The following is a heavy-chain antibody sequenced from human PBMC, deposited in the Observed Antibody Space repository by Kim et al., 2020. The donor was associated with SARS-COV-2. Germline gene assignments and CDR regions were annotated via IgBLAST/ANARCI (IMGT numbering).Heavy chain of an antibody. CDR1: GFSFNDYA. D-gene: IGHD3-10*01. Sequence: GGALRLSCAASGFSFNDYAMHWVRQAPGKGLEWVSGISWNGAFIDYADSVKGRFTISRDNAKNSLYLQMNSLRVEDTAFYYCAKDYDYHGSGATLPDYWGQGTLVTVSS. J-gene: IGHJ4*02. V-gene: IGHV3-9*01. CDR3: AKDYDYHGSGATLPDY. CDR2: ISWNGAFI.